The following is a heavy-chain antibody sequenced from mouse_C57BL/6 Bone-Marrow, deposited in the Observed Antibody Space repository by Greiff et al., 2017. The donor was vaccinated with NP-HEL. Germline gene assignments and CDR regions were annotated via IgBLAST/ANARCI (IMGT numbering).Heavy chain of an antibody. CDR3: ARPPANCVYWYFDV. V-gene: IGHV1-55*01. CDR2: IYPGSGST. D-gene: IGHD4-1*01. J-gene: IGHJ1*03. Sequence: QVQLQQPGAELVKPGASVKMSCKASGYTFTSYWITWVKQRPGQGLEWIGDIYPGSGSTNYNEKFKSKATLTVDTSSSTAYMQLSSLTSEDSAVYYCARPPANCVYWYFDVWGTGTTVTVSS. CDR1: GYTFTSYW.